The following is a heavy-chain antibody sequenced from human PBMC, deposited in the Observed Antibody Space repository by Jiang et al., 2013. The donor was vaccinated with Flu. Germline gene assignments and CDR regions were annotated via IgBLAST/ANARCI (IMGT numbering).Heavy chain of an antibody. V-gene: IGHV1-46*01. J-gene: IGHJ4*02. CDR2: INPSNSTT. D-gene: IGHD3-16*01. CDR3: ATQDSY. CDR1: GYSFTSYY. Sequence: SGAEVKKPGASVKVSCKASGYSFTSYYMFWVRQAPGQGLEWMGIINPSNSTTSYAQKFQGRVTMTRDTSTSTVYMELNSLRSEDTAVYYCATQDSYWGQGTLVTVSS.